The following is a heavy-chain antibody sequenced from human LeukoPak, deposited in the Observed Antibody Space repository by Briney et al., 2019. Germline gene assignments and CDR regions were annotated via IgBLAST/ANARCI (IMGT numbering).Heavy chain of an antibody. CDR1: GGSISSSSYY. Sequence: SETLSLTCTVSGGSISSSSYYWGWIRQPPGKGLEWIGYIYYSGSTNYNPSLKSRVTISVDTSKNQFTLKLSSVTAADTAVYYCARGRYGWLPFDYWGQGTLVTVSS. CDR3: ARGRYGWLPFDY. J-gene: IGHJ4*02. CDR2: IYYSGST. V-gene: IGHV4-61*05. D-gene: IGHD3-16*01.